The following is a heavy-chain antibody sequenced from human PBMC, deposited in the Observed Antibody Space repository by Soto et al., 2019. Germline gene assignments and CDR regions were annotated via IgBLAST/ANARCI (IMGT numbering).Heavy chain of an antibody. D-gene: IGHD2-15*01. V-gene: IGHV2-5*02. CDR2: IYWDDDK. CDR1: GFSLSTGGVG. CDR3: AHRNVEVVGGSTNTFDC. J-gene: IGHJ4*02. Sequence: QITLKESGPTLVKPTQTLTLTCTFSGFSLSTGGVGVGWIRQPPGKALEWLALIYWDDDKRYRTSLQNRLTIPADTSYNQVVLSMSNMGPDDTATYYCAHRNVEVVGGSTNTFDCWGQGALVTVSS.